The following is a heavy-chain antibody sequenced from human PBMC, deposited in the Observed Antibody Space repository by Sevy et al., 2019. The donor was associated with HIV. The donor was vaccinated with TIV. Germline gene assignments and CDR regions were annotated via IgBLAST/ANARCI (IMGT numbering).Heavy chain of an antibody. CDR3: ARVVKRGTDYGESGY. D-gene: IGHD4-17*01. CDR2: ISYDGSNK. Sequence: GGSLRLSCAASGFTFSSYAMHWVRQAPGKGLEWVAVISYDGSNKYYADSVKGRFTISRDNSKNKLYLQMNSLRAEDTAVYYCARVVKRGTDYGESGYWGQGTLVTVSS. V-gene: IGHV3-30-3*01. CDR1: GFTFSSYA. J-gene: IGHJ4*02.